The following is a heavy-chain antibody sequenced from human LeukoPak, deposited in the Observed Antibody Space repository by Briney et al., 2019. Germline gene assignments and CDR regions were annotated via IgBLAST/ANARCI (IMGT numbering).Heavy chain of an antibody. CDR3: ARVLRRYCSGGSCYPGMDV. CDR1: GYTFTSYG. CDR2: ISAYNGNT. V-gene: IGHV1-18*01. Sequence: ASVKVSCKASGYTFTSYGISWVRQAPGQGLEWMGWISAYNGNTNYAQKLQGRVTMTTDTSTSTAYMELRSLRSDDTAVYYCARVLRRYCSGGSCYPGMDVWGQGTTVTVSS. D-gene: IGHD2-15*01. J-gene: IGHJ6*02.